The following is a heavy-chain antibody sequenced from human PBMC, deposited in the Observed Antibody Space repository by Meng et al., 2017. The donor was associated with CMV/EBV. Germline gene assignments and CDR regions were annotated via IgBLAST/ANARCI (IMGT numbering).Heavy chain of an antibody. J-gene: IGHJ4*02. V-gene: IGHV3-11*01. CDR2: ISSSGSTI. Sequence: GESLKISCAASGFTFSDYYMSWIRQAPGKGLEWVSYISSSGSTIYYADSVKGRFTISRDNAKNSLYLQMNSLGAEDTAVYYCARRDDYSNYVLFYWGQGTLVTVSS. CDR1: GFTFSDYY. D-gene: IGHD4-11*01. CDR3: ARRDDYSNYVLFY.